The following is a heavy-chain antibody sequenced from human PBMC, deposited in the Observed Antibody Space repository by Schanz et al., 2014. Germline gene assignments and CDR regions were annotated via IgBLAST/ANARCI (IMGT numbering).Heavy chain of an antibody. CDR1: GFTFDDYG. D-gene: IGHD6-19*01. CDR2: INSDGSNI. CDR3: ARSYSSGWYPYYYGMDV. J-gene: IGHJ6*02. V-gene: IGHV3-74*02. Sequence: EVQLVESGGGLVQPGRSLRLSCAASGFTFDDYGMHWVRQVPGKGPEWVSRINSDGSNINYADFVKGRFTISRDNAKNALYLQMNSLRAEDTAVYYCARSYSSGWYPYYYGMDVWGQGTTVTVSS.